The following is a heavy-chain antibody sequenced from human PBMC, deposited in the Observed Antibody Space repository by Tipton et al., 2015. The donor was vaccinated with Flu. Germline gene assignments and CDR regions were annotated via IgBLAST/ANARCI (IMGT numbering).Heavy chain of an antibody. V-gene: IGHV3-15*01. CDR1: GFTFHDAW. D-gene: IGHD3-9*01. J-gene: IGHJ4*02. Sequence: SLRLSCTASGFTFHDAWMSWVRQAPGKGLEWVGRILSKTDGGTTDYAAPVKGRFTISRDDSKNTVYLQMSSLKTGDTAMYYCISDVGVLRYAGWGQGTLVTVSS. CDR3: ISDVGVLRYAG. CDR2: ILSKTDGGTT.